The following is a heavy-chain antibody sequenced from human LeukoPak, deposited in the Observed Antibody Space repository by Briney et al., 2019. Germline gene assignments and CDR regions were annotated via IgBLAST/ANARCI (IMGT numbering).Heavy chain of an antibody. V-gene: IGHV3-21*01. Sequence: GGSLRLSCAASGFTFNSYHMNWVRQAPGKGLEWVSSITSSSSYTYYADSVKGRFTISRDNAKNSLYLQMNSLRAEDTAVYYCARVGSGWYPYYYYYMDVWGKGTTVTVSS. D-gene: IGHD6-19*01. J-gene: IGHJ6*03. CDR1: GFTFNSYH. CDR3: ARVGSGWYPYYYYYMDV. CDR2: ITSSSSYT.